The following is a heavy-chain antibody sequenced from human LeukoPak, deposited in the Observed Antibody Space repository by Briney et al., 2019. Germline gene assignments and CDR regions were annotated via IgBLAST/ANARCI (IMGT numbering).Heavy chain of an antibody. Sequence: PGGSLRLSCAASGFIFSNYWRSWVRQAPGKGLEWVAHINKDGSEIYYVDSVKGRFTLSTDNPKSSLSLQMNSLRVEDTAVYYCARDKVTYWGQGLLVTVSS. CDR1: GFIFSNYW. CDR3: ARDKVTY. V-gene: IGHV3-7*01. J-gene: IGHJ4*02. CDR2: INKDGSEI.